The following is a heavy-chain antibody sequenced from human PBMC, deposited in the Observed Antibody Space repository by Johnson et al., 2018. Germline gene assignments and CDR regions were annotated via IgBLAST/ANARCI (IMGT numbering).Heavy chain of an antibody. CDR1: GFTFSNYG. Sequence: QVQLGEAGGGVVQPGRPMRLCCAASGFTFSNYGMLWVRQAPGMALEWVALIWCGGNTKYYGESVKGRFTVTRDNSQNTRYLQMNSLRAQDTAVYYCARTHGSGRVRSNNGMDVWGQGTPVTVSS. V-gene: IGHV3-33*01. J-gene: IGHJ6*02. D-gene: IGHD3-10*01. CDR2: IWCGGNTK. CDR3: ARTHGSGRVRSNNGMDV.